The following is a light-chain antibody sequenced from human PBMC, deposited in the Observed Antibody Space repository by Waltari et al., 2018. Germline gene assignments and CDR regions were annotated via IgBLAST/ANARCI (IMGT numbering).Light chain of an antibody. CDR1: SSNIGGYY. V-gene: IGLV1-51*01. CDR2: DNN. CDR3: GAWDSSLSAVL. J-gene: IGLJ2*01. Sequence: QSVLTQPPSVSGDPGQRVTISCTGSSSNIGGYYVSWYQQFPGTAPKLLIYDNNKRPSGISDRFSGTKAGTSASLTITGLQPGDEADYYCGAWDSSLSAVLFGGGTRLTVL.